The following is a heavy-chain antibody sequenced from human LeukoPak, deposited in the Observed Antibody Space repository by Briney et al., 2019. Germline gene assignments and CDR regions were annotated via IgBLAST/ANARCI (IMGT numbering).Heavy chain of an antibody. J-gene: IGHJ6*02. V-gene: IGHV3-30*18. CDR3: AKGQITFGGVIVIAPNYYGMDV. D-gene: IGHD3-16*02. CDR1: GFTFSSYG. CDR2: TSYDGSNK. Sequence: GRSLRLSCAASGFTFSSYGMHWVRQAPGKGLEWVAVTSYDGSNKYYADSVKGRFTISRDNSKNTLYLQMNSLRAGDTAVYYCAKGQITFGGVIVIAPNYYGMDVWGQGTTVTVSS.